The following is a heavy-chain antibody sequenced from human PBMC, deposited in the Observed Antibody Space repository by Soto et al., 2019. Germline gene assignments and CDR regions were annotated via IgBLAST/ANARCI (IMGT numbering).Heavy chain of an antibody. D-gene: IGHD6-6*01. CDR2: IYHSGST. CDR3: VPRLREYSSSHLFDP. V-gene: IGHV4-4*02. CDR1: GGSISSSNW. J-gene: IGHJ5*02. Sequence: NPSETLSLTCAVSGGSISSSNWWSWVRQPPGKGLEWIGEIYHSGSTNYNPSLKSRVTISVDKSKNQFSLKLSSVTAADTAVYYCVPRLREYSSSHLFDPWGQGTLVTVSS.